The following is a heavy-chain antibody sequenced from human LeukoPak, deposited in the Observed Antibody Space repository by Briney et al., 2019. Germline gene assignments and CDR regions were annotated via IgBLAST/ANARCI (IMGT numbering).Heavy chain of an antibody. J-gene: IGHJ4*02. CDR2: IYYSWST. V-gene: IGHV4-39*01. CDR3: ARQVVAVAGTGYFDY. Sequence: SETLSLTCTVSGGSISSSSYYWGWLRPPPGQGLEWVGSIYYSWSTYYNASLKSRGTISVDTSKNQFSLKLNSVTAADTAVFFCARQVVAVAGTGYFDYWGQGTLVTVSS. CDR1: GGSISSSSYY. D-gene: IGHD6-19*01.